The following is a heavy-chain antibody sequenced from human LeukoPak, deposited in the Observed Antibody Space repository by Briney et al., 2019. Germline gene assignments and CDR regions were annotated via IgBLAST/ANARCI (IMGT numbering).Heavy chain of an antibody. CDR3: ARDVGFIVGATPGAFDI. CDR1: GFTVSSNY. V-gene: IGHV3-66*01. Sequence: GGSLRLSCAASGFTVSSNYMTWVRQPPGKGLEWVSVIYSGGNTYYADSVKGRFTISRDNTKNTLYLQMNSLRADDTAVYYCARDVGFIVGATPGAFDIWGQGTMVTVSS. J-gene: IGHJ3*02. CDR2: IYSGGNT. D-gene: IGHD1-26*01.